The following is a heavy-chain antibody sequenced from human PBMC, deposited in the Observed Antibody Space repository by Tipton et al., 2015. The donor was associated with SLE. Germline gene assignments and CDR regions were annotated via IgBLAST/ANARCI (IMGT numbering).Heavy chain of an antibody. J-gene: IGHJ4*02. D-gene: IGHD6-19*01. CDR3: ARGILVGSGWYYFDY. V-gene: IGHV1-69*06. Sequence: QLVQSGAEVKKPGSSVKVSCKASGGTFSSYAISWVRQAPGQGLEWMGGIIPVFGTPKYAQKFQGRVTMTRNTSISTAYMELSSLRSEDTAVYYCARGILVGSGWYYFDYWGQGTLVTVSS. CDR2: IIPVFGTP. CDR1: GGTFSSYA.